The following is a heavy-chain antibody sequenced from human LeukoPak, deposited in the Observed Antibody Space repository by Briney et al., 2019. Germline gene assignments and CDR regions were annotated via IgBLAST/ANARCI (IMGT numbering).Heavy chain of an antibody. CDR3: ARDPCSSTSCYATVYYYYYGMDV. V-gene: IGHV1-18*01. Sequence: ASVKVSCKASGGTFSSYAISWVRQAPGQGLEWMGWISAYNGNTNYAQKLQGRVTMTTDTSTSTAYMELRSLRSDDTAVYYCARDPCSSTSCYATVYYYYYGMDVWGQGTTVTVSS. J-gene: IGHJ6*02. CDR1: GGTFSSYA. CDR2: ISAYNGNT. D-gene: IGHD2-2*01.